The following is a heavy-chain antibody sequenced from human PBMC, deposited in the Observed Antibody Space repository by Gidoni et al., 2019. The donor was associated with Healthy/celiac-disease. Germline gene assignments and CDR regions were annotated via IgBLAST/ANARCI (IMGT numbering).Heavy chain of an antibody. CDR2: IYYSGST. CDR3: ARSSSGWYGGRCFDP. Sequence: HVQLQESGPGLVKPSETLSLTCTVSVGSVSSGSYYWSWIRQPPGKGLEWIGYIYYSGSTNYNPSLKSRVTISVDTSKNQFALKLSSVTAADTAVYYCARSSSGWYGGRCFDPWGQGTLVTVSS. V-gene: IGHV4-61*01. CDR1: VGSVSSGSYY. D-gene: IGHD6-19*01. J-gene: IGHJ5*02.